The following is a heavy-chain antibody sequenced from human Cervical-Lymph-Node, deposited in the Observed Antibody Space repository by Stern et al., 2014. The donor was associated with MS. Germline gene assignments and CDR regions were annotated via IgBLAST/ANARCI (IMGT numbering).Heavy chain of an antibody. CDR2: ISWNSGSI. CDR1: GFTFDDYA. Sequence: VQLVASGGGLVQPGRSLRLSCAASGFTFDDYAMHWVRQAPGKGLEWVSGISWNSGSIGYADSVKGRFTISRDNAKNSLYLQMNSLRAEDTALYYCAKGRGYILDYWGQGTLVTVSS. V-gene: IGHV3-9*01. J-gene: IGHJ4*02. D-gene: IGHD5-18*01. CDR3: AKGRGYILDY.